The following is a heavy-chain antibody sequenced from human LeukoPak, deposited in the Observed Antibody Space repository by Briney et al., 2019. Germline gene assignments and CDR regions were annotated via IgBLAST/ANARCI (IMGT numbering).Heavy chain of an antibody. D-gene: IGHD6-13*01. Sequence: PGGSLRLSCAASGFTFSSYSINWVRRAPGKGLEWVSSISSGSSYISYADSVKGRFTIPRDNAKKSLYLQMNSLRAEDTAVYYCARDLGSIATAGTETFDIWGQGIMVTVSS. CDR1: GFTFSSYS. CDR2: ISSGSSYI. J-gene: IGHJ3*02. CDR3: ARDLGSIATAGTETFDI. V-gene: IGHV3-21*01.